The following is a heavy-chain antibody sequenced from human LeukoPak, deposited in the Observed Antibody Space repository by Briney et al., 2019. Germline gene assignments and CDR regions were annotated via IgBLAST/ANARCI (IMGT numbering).Heavy chain of an antibody. D-gene: IGHD4-17*01. Sequence: SETLSLTCTVSDGSISRSSSYWGWIRQPPGKGREWIGSIFYSGTTYYNPSLKSRVTISVDTSKNQFSLKMTSVPAADPAVYYCARHAPATVTTWWHYWGQGTLVPVSS. CDR3: ARHAPATVTTWWHY. CDR1: DGSISRSSSY. J-gene: IGHJ4*02. CDR2: IFYSGTT. V-gene: IGHV4-39*01.